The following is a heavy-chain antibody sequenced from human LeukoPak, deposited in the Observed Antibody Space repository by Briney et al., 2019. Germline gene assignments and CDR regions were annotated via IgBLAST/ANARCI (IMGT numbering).Heavy chain of an antibody. D-gene: IGHD6-13*01. CDR3: AGSSSWYRQGDY. V-gene: IGHV3-23*01. CDR2: VSGRGGST. Sequence: GGSLRLSCAASGFTFSSDVMSWARHAPGKGLEWVATVSGRGGSTYYADSVKGRLTSSRDSSKNTLYLQMNSLRAGDTAVYYCAGSSSWYRQGDYWGQGTLVTVSS. CDR1: GFTFSSDV. J-gene: IGHJ4*02.